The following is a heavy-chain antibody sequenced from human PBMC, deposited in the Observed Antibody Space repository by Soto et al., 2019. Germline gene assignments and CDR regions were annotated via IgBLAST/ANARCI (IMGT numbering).Heavy chain of an antibody. CDR3: ATVIKNYYDSSGYHYAYYFDY. Sequence: SETLSLTCTVSGGSISSSSYYWGWIRQPPGKGLEWIGSIYYSGSTYYNPSLKSRVTISVDTSKNQFSLKLSSVTAADTAVYYCATVIKNYYDSSGYHYAYYFDYWGQGTLVTVSS. CDR2: IYYSGST. J-gene: IGHJ4*02. CDR1: GGSISSSSYY. D-gene: IGHD3-22*01. V-gene: IGHV4-39*01.